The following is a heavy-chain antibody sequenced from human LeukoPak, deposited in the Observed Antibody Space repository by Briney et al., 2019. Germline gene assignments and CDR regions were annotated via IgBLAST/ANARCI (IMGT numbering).Heavy chain of an antibody. CDR2: FDPVDGET. J-gene: IGHJ4*02. V-gene: IGHV1-24*01. D-gene: IGHD5-12*01. CDR1: GYSLTQLS. CDR3: ARENEATMPFDY. Sequence: ASVKVSCKVSGYSLTQLSMHWVRQGIGRGLEWMGGFDPVDGETIYAQKFQGRVTMTENTSTDTAYMELSSLRSEDTAVYYCARENEATMPFDYWGQGTLVTVSS.